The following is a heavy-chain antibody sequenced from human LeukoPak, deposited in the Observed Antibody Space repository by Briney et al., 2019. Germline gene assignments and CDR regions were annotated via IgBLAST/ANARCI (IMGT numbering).Heavy chain of an antibody. CDR1: GFTFSSYS. CDR2: ISSSSSYI. CDR3: AREGYYGAFDI. D-gene: IGHD3-10*01. V-gene: IGHV3-21*01. Sequence: GGSLRLSCAASGFTFSSYSMNWVRQAPGKGLEWVSSISSSSSYISYADSVKGRFTISRDNAKNSLYLQMNSLRAEDTAVYYCAREGYYGAFDIWGQGTVVTVSS. J-gene: IGHJ3*02.